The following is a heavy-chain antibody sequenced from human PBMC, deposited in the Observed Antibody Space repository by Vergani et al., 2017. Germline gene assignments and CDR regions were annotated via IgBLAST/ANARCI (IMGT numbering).Heavy chain of an antibody. J-gene: IGHJ4*02. V-gene: IGHV3-30-3*01. Sequence: QVQLVESGGGVVQPGRSLRLSCAASGFTFSSYAMHWVRQAPGKGLEWVAVISYDGSNKYYADSVKGRFTISRDNSKNTLYLQMNSLRAEETAVYHCARDDIVVATANYFDCWGQGTLVTVSS. CDR1: GFTFSSYA. CDR2: ISYDGSNK. D-gene: IGHD1-26*01. CDR3: ARDDIVVATANYFDC.